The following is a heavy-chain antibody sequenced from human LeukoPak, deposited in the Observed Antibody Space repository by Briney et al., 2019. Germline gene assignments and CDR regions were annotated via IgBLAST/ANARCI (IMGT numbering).Heavy chain of an antibody. D-gene: IGHD3-16*01. CDR2: IYYSGAT. CDR1: GGSISSYY. CDR3: ARDALGGVGTVDY. V-gene: IGHV4-59*06. J-gene: IGHJ4*02. Sequence: SETLSLTCTVSGGSISSYYWSWIRQHPGKGLEWIGYIYYSGATYYNPSLKSRVTISVDTSKNQFSLKLSSVTAADTAVYYCARDALGGVGTVDYWGQGTLVTVSS.